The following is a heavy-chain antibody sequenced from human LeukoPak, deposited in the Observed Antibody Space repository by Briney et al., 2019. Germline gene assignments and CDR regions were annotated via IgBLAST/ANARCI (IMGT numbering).Heavy chain of an antibody. CDR1: GYTFTSYG. Sequence: ASVKVSCKASGYTFTSYGISWVRQAPGQGLEWMGWISAYNGNTNYAQKPQGRVTMTTDTSTSTAYMELRSLRSDDTAVYYCAREYSGYDPAPIQYWFDPWGQGTLVTVSS. J-gene: IGHJ5*02. V-gene: IGHV1-18*01. CDR3: AREYSGYDPAPIQYWFDP. D-gene: IGHD5-12*01. CDR2: ISAYNGNT.